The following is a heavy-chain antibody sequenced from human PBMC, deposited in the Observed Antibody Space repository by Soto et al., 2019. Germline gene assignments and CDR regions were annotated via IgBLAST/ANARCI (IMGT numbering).Heavy chain of an antibody. J-gene: IGHJ5*01. D-gene: IGHD3-10*01. CDR3: EHRSPYTGTSHSGWFDS. Sequence: SGPTLVNPTQTLTLTCRFSGFSLSSNGVGVGWIRQAPGKALEWLAFIYWDDDKRYSPSLKSRLSIIKDTSINQVFLIMTTVDPVDSATYYCEHRSPYTGTSHSGWFDSWG. CDR1: GFSLSSNGVG. V-gene: IGHV2-5*02. CDR2: IYWDDDK.